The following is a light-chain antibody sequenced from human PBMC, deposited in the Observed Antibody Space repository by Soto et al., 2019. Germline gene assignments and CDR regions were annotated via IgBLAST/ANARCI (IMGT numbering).Light chain of an antibody. Sequence: DIVMTQSPDSLAVSLGERATINCKSSQSVLYSSNNKNYLAWYQQKPGQPPKLLIYWASTRESGVPDRFSGSGSWTHFTLTISSLQAEDVAVYSCQQYYSTPTWTFGQGTKVEIK. CDR2: WAS. V-gene: IGKV4-1*01. CDR3: QQYYSTPTWT. J-gene: IGKJ1*01. CDR1: QSVLYSSNNKNY.